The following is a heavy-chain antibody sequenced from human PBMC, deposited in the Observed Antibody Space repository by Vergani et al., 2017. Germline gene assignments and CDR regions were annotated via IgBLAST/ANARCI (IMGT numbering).Heavy chain of an antibody. CDR3: ARGIYSYCSYFDY. Sequence: EVQLVESGGGLVQPGGSLRLSCAASGFTFSSYEMNWVRQAPGKGLEWVSYISSSGSTIYYADSVKGRFTISRDNAKNALYLQMNSLRAEDTAVYYCARGIYSYCSYFDYWGQGTLVTVSS. CDR2: ISSSGSTI. V-gene: IGHV3-48*03. D-gene: IGHD5-18*01. CDR1: GFTFSSYE. J-gene: IGHJ4*02.